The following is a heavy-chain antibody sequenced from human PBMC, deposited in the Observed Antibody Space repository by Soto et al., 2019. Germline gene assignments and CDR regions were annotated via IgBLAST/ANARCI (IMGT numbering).Heavy chain of an antibody. CDR3: ATVDSNY. CDR1: GYTFTGYY. Sequence: ASVKVSCKASGYTFTGYYMHWVRQAPGQGLEWMGWINPNSGDTHYAQKFLDRVTMTSNTSISAAYMELSGHSSDDTAVYYCATVDSNYWGQGTLVTV. CDR2: INPNSGDT. J-gene: IGHJ4*02. V-gene: IGHV1-2*02.